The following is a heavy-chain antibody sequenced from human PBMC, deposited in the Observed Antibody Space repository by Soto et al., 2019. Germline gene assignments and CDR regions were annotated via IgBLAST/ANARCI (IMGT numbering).Heavy chain of an antibody. Sequence: EVQLAESGGGLVKPGGSLRLSCAASGFTFSSYSMNWVRQAPGKGLEWVSTISSSSSYIYYADSVKGRFTISTDNAKNSLDLQMNSLSAEDTAVYYCAREVWRNSDYCGQGTLVTVAS. CDR3: AREVWRNSDY. D-gene: IGHD1-20*01. V-gene: IGHV3-21*01. J-gene: IGHJ4*02. CDR2: ISSSSSYI. CDR1: GFTFSSYS.